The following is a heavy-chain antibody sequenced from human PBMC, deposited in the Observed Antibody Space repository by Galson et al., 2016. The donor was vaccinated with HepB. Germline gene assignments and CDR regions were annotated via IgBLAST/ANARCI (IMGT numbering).Heavy chain of an antibody. J-gene: IGHJ4*02. CDR3: AREASYVNVLDH. V-gene: IGHV3-30*03. Sequence: SLRLSCAASAFTFSTYWMSWVRQAPGKGLDWVASISYDGTKINYADSVKGRFTISRDNSKNTVSLQMNSLRVDDTAVFYCAREASYVNVLDHWGQGTLVTVSS. CDR2: ISYDGTKI. CDR1: AFTFSTYW. D-gene: IGHD5-18*01.